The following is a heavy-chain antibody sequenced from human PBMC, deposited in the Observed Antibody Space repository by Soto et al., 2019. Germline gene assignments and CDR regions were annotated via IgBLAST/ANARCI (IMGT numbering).Heavy chain of an antibody. V-gene: IGHV4-61*01. D-gene: IGHD6-19*01. CDR2: IYYTGRT. CDR3: ARSGASSGWL. J-gene: IGHJ4*02. CDR1: GGSVTSGRFY. Sequence: QVQLQESGPGLVKPSETLSLTCTVSGGSVTSGRFYWSWSRQPPGKGLEWIGYIYYTGRTSYTSSLKSRVTISFDTPENQFSLKLSSVTAADTAEYYCARSGASSGWLGGQGTQVTVSS.